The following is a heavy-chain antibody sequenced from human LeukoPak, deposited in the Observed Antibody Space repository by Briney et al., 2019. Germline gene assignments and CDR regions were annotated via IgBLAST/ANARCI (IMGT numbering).Heavy chain of an antibody. Sequence: GGSLRLSCAASGFTFSSYSMNWVRQAPGKGLEWVSYISSSSSTKYYADSVKGRFTISRDNAKNSLYLQMNSLRDEDTAVYYCARVGDSSSNDWFDPWGQGTLVTVSS. CDR2: ISSSSSTK. V-gene: IGHV3-48*02. J-gene: IGHJ5*02. CDR1: GFTFSSYS. CDR3: ARVGDSSSNDWFDP. D-gene: IGHD6-6*01.